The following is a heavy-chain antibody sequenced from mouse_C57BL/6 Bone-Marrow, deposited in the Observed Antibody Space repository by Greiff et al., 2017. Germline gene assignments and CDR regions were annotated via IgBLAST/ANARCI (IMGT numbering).Heavy chain of an antibody. CDR2: IDPEAGET. CDR3: ARGYY. J-gene: IGHJ2*01. CDR1: GFNIKDSY. Sequence: VQLQQSGAELVKPGASVKLSCTASGFNIKDSYLHWVKQRTEQGLEWMGRIDPEAGETKSAPQVQGKATINADTSSNTAYLQLSSLTSEDTAVSSCARGYYLGQGTTRTVSS. V-gene: IGHV14-2*01.